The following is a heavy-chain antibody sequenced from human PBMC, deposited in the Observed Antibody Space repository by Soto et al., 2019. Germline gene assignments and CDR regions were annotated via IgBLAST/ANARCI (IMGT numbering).Heavy chain of an antibody. J-gene: IGHJ4*02. D-gene: IGHD4-4*01. CDR1: GYTFTSYG. V-gene: IGHV1-18*01. Sequence: ASVKVSCKASGYTFTSYGISWVRQAPGQGLEWMGWISTYNGNTNYAQKLQGRVTMTTDTSTSTAYMELRSLRSDDTAVSAAVTAVYYCARDRRTTVWSDWGQGTLVTVSS. CDR3: VTAVYYCARDRRTTVWSD. CDR2: ISTYNGNT.